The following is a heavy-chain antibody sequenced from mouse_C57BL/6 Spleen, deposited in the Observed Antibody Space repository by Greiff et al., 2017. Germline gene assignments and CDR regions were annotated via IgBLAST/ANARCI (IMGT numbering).Heavy chain of an antibody. Sequence: QVQLQQPGAELVKPGASVKLSCKASGYTFTSYWMQWVKQRPGQGLEWIGEIDPSDSYTNYNQKFKGKATLTVDTSSSTAYMQLSSLTSEDSAVYYCARTEGFFDYWGQGTTPTVSS. CDR2: IDPSDSYT. V-gene: IGHV1-50*01. J-gene: IGHJ2*01. CDR3: ARTEGFFDY. CDR1: GYTFTSYW.